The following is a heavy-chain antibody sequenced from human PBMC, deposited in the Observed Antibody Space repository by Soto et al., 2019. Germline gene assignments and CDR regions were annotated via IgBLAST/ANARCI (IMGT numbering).Heavy chain of an antibody. CDR2: INAGNGNT. CDR1: GYTFTSYA. J-gene: IGHJ6*02. Sequence: QVQLVQSGAEVKKPGASVKVSCKASGYTFTSYAMHWVRQAPGQRLEWMGWINAGNGNTKYSQKFQGRVTITRDTSASTAYMELSSLRSEDTAVYYCARGTYCSSTSCYSYYYYGMDVWGQGTTVTVSS. V-gene: IGHV1-3*01. D-gene: IGHD2-2*01. CDR3: ARGTYCSSTSCYSYYYYGMDV.